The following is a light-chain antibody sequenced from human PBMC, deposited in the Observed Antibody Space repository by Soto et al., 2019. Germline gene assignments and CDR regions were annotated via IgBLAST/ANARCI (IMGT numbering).Light chain of an antibody. CDR2: AAS. V-gene: IGKV1-17*01. Sequence: DIQMTQSPSSLSASVGDRVTITCRASQDIGNDLGWCQQKPGKAPKRLIYAASSLQSGVPSRFSGSGSGTEFTLTISSLQPEDFATYYGLQHNRYPGTCGQGTKVESK. CDR3: LQHNRYPGT. J-gene: IGKJ1*01. CDR1: QDIGND.